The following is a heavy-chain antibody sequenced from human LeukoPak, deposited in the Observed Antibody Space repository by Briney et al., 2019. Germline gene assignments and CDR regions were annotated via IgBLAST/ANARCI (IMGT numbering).Heavy chain of an antibody. D-gene: IGHD2-15*01. CDR1: GGSISGATYY. CDR2: IYTSGST. Sequence: SETLSLTCTVSGGSISGATYYWSWIRQPAGKGLEWIGRIYTSGSTNYNPSLKSRVTISVDTSKNQFSLKLSSVTAADTAVYYCARNSCPSGSCYENRGYFDYWGQGTLVTVSS. J-gene: IGHJ4*02. V-gene: IGHV4-61*02. CDR3: ARNSCPSGSCYENRGYFDY.